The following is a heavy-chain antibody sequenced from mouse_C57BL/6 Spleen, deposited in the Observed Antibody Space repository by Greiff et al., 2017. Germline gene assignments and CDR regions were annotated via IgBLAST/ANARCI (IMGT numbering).Heavy chain of an antibody. D-gene: IGHD1-1*01. CDR3: ARHAYYYGSSYYFDY. CDR2: ISGGGGNT. CDR1: GFTFSSYT. J-gene: IGHJ2*01. Sequence: EVQGVESGGGLVKPGGSLKLSCAASGFTFSSYTMSWVRQTPEKRLEWVATISGGGGNTYYPDSVKGRFTISRDNAKNTLYLQMSSLRSEDTALYYCARHAYYYGSSYYFDYWGQGTTLTVSS. V-gene: IGHV5-9*01.